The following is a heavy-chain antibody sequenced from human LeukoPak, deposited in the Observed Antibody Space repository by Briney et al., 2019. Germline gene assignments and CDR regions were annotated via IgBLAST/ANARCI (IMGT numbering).Heavy chain of an antibody. V-gene: IGHV1-46*01. CDR2: INPSGGST. CDR3: ARHSLPGTTPFDY. J-gene: IGHJ4*02. CDR1: GGTFSSYA. D-gene: IGHD1-1*01. Sequence: ASVKVSCKASGGTFSSYAISWVRQAPGQGLEWMGVINPSGGSTSYAQRFQGRVTMTRDTSTSTFYMELSSLRSEDTAVYYCARHSLPGTTPFDYWGQGTLVTVSS.